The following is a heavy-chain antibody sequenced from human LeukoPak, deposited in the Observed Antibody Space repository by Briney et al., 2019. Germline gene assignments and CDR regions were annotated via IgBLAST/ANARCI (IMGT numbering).Heavy chain of an antibody. V-gene: IGHV4-39*01. D-gene: IGHD2-8*02. CDR1: GGSISSSSYY. J-gene: IGHJ4*02. CDR3: ARRLEMPWGCDDN. Sequence: PSETLSLTCTVSGGSISSSSYYWGWMRQPPGKGLEWIGSIYYSGSTYYNPSLKSRVTISVDTSKNQFSLKLSSVTAADTAVYYCARRLEMPWGCDDNWGQGTLVTVSS. CDR2: IYYSGST.